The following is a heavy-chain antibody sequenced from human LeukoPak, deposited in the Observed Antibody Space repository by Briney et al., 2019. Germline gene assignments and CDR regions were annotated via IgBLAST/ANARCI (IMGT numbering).Heavy chain of an antibody. V-gene: IGHV3-7*01. CDR1: GFTFSDYY. J-gene: IGHJ4*02. CDR3: ASAVVGGIFDY. D-gene: IGHD1-26*01. CDR2: IKQDGSEK. Sequence: GGSLRLSCAASGFTFSDYYMSWIRQAPGKGLEWVANIKQDGSEKYYVDSVKGRFTISRDNAKNSLYLQMNSLRAEDTAVYYCASAVVGGIFDYWGQGTLVTVSS.